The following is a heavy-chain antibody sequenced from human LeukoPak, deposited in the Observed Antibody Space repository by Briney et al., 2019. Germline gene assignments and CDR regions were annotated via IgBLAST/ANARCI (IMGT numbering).Heavy chain of an antibody. CDR3: ARDGRFVGNYYDSSGYYFGGWFDP. V-gene: IGHV1-46*01. Sequence: ASVKVSCKASGYTFTSYYMHWVRQAPGQGLEWMGIINPSGGSTSYAQKFQGRVTMTRDMSTSTVYMELSSLRSEDTAVYYCARDGRFVGNYYDSSGYYFGGWFDPWGQGTLVTVSS. D-gene: IGHD3-22*01. CDR1: GYTFTSYY. CDR2: INPSGGST. J-gene: IGHJ5*02.